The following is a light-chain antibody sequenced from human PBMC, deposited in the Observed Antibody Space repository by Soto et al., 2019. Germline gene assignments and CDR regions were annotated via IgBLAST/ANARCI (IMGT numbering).Light chain of an antibody. CDR2: FAS. CDR1: QAIRND. CDR3: LQDYNYPPT. V-gene: IGKV1-6*02. Sequence: AIQMTQSPSSLSASVGDRVTITCRASQAIRNDLGWYQQKPGKAPKLLIYFASTLQSGVPSRFSGSGSGTDFTHTISSLQPEDFATYYCLQDYNYPPTFGQGTKVDIK. J-gene: IGKJ1*01.